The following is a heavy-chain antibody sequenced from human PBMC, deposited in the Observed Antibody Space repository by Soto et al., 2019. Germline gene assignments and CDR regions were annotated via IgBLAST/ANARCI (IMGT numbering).Heavy chain of an antibody. D-gene: IGHD2-21*01. CDR1: GFTFSNYG. CDR3: ARGLHSLFDY. J-gene: IGHJ4*02. CDR2: IWYDGNNK. V-gene: IGHV3-33*01. Sequence: QVQLVESGGGVVQPGGSLRLSCAASGFTFSNYGMHWVRQAPGKGLEWVAVIWYDGNNKYYADSVKGRFTISRDNSNNTLYVQMTSLRAEDRAVYYCARGLHSLFDYWGQGTLVTVSS.